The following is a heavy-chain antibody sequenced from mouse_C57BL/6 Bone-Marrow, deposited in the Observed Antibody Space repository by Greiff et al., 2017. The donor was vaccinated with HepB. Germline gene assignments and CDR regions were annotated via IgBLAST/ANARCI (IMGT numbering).Heavy chain of an antibody. Sequence: EVQLQQSGPVLVKPGASVKMSCKASGYTFTDYYMNWVKQSHGKSLEWIGVINPYNGGTSYNQKFKGKATLTVDKSSSTAYMELNSLTSEDSAVYYCARSYYGSTLTGAMDYWGQGTSVTVSS. J-gene: IGHJ4*01. V-gene: IGHV1-19*01. CDR3: ARSYYGSTLTGAMDY. D-gene: IGHD1-1*01. CDR1: GYTFTDYY. CDR2: INPYNGGT.